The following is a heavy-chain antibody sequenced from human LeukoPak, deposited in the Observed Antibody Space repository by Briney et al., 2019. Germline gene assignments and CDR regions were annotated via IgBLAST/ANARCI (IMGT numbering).Heavy chain of an antibody. CDR1: GGSISSYY. CDR3: ARLRVDTAMVGYYYYMDV. V-gene: IGHV4-59*01. J-gene: IGHJ6*03. D-gene: IGHD5-18*01. CDR2: IYYSGST. Sequence: SETLSLTCTVSGGSISSYYWSWIRQPPGKGLEWIGYIYYSGSTNYNPSLKSRVTISVDTSKNQFSLKLSSVTAADTAVYYRARLRVDTAMVGYYYYMDVWGKGTTVTVSS.